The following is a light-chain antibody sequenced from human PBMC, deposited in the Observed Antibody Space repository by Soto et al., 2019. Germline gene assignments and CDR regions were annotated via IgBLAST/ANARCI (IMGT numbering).Light chain of an antibody. J-gene: IGKJ1*01. CDR2: AAS. V-gene: IGKV1-6*01. Sequence: AIQMTQSPSSLSASVGDRVTISCRASQGIRSDLGWYQQKPGKAPKLLIYAASSLPSGVPSRFSGSGSGTDFTLTITSLQPEDIATYYCLQDYDYPWTFGQRTKLEVK. CDR1: QGIRSD. CDR3: LQDYDYPWT.